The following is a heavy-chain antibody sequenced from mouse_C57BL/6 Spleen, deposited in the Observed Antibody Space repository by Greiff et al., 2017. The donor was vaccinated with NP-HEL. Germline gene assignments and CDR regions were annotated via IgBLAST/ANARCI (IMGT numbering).Heavy chain of an antibody. CDR2: INPSNGGT. CDR3: ARLITTVVATRYFEG. CDR1: GYTFTSYW. V-gene: IGHV1-53*01. J-gene: IGHJ1*03. Sequence: VQLQQPGTELVKPGASVKLSCKASGYTFTSYWMHWVKQRPGQGLEWIGNINPSNGGTNYNEKFKSKATLTVDKSSSTAYMQLSSLTSEDSSVYYCARLITTVVATRYFEGWGTGTTVTVSS. D-gene: IGHD1-1*01.